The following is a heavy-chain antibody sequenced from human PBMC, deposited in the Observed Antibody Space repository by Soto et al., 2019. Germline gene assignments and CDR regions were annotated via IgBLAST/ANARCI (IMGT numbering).Heavy chain of an antibody. CDR1: GFTFSSYS. V-gene: IGHV3-48*04. Sequence: GGSLRLSCAASGFTFSSYSMNWVRQAPGKGLEWVSYISSSSSTIYYADSVKGRFTISRDNAKNSLYLQMNSLRAEDTAVYYCARDLLDGEFNAFDIWGQGTMVTVSS. CDR2: ISSSSSTI. J-gene: IGHJ3*02. D-gene: IGHD4-17*01. CDR3: ARDLLDGEFNAFDI.